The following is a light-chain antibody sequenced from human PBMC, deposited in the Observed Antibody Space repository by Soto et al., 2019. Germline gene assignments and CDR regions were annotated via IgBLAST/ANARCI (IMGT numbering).Light chain of an antibody. J-gene: IGKJ1*01. CDR2: TAS. Sequence: DIQMTQSPSSLSASVGDRVTITCRASQSISWYLNWYQQKPGKAPKLLIYTASSLQSGVPSRFSSSGSGTDFTLTITSLQPEDFATYYCQQSFSTLWTFGQGTKVEIK. CDR3: QQSFSTLWT. V-gene: IGKV1-39*01. CDR1: QSISWY.